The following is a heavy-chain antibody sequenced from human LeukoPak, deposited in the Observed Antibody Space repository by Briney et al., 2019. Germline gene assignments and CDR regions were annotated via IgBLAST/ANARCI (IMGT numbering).Heavy chain of an antibody. CDR1: GFTFSSYS. CDR3: ARDDGRYSSGWYGRYWYFDL. CDR2: ISSSSSYI. J-gene: IGHJ2*01. D-gene: IGHD6-19*01. Sequence: PGGSLRLSCAASGFTFSSYSMNWVRQAPGKGLEWVSSISSSSSYIYYADSVKGRFTISRDNAKNSLYLQMNSLRAEDTAVYYCARDDGRYSSGWYGRYWYFDLWGCGTLVTVSS. V-gene: IGHV3-21*01.